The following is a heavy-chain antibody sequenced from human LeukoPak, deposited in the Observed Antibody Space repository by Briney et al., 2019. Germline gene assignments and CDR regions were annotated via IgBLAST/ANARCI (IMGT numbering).Heavy chain of an antibody. Sequence: GGSLRLSCEASGFPFSDYAMTWVRQAPGKGLEWVSSIKGSGGGSSYADSVKGRFTMTRDNSKSTLYLQMHSLRAGDTAVYLCGRDPNGDYVGAFEFWGQGTLVTVSS. V-gene: IGHV3-23*01. D-gene: IGHD4-17*01. CDR2: IKGSGGGS. CDR1: GFPFSDYA. J-gene: IGHJ3*01. CDR3: GRDPNGDYVGAFEF.